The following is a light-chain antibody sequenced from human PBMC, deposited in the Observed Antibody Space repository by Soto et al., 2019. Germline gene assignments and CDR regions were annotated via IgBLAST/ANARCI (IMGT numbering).Light chain of an antibody. V-gene: IGLV1-51*01. Sequence: QSVLTQPPSVSAAPGQKVTISCSGSSSNIGKNFVSWYQQLQGTGPSLLIYDSNKRPPGTPDRFSGSNSGTSATLGIAGLQTGEDADYYCGTWDNTLSAGVFGGGTQLTVL. CDR2: DSN. CDR3: GTWDNTLSAGV. CDR1: SSNIGKNF. J-gene: IGLJ2*01.